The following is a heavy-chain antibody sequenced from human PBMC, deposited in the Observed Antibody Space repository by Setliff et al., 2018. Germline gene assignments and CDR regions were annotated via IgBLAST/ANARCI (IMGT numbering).Heavy chain of an antibody. V-gene: IGHV4-34*01. D-gene: IGHD3-10*01. Sequence: KPSETLSLRLSCAVSGFTFSKAWMHWVRQTPEKGLEWIGEISHSGNTNYNPSFKSRVTISIDTSKNQFSLKVNSVTAADTAVYFCARVLVLGYNWFDPWGQGTLVTVSS. CDR1: GFTFSKAW. CDR3: ARVLVLGYNWFDP. J-gene: IGHJ5*02. CDR2: ISHSGNT.